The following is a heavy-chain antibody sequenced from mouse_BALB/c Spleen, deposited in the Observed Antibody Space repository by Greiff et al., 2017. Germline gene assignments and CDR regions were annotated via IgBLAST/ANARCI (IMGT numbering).Heavy chain of an antibody. Sequence: EVHLVESGGGLVKPGGSLKLSCAASGFTFSSYAMSWVRQTPEKRLEWVASISSGGSTYYPDSVKGRFTISRDNARNILYLQMSSLRSEDTAMYYCARGHRYGFAYWGQGTLVTVSA. J-gene: IGHJ3*01. CDR1: GFTFSSYA. D-gene: IGHD2-14*01. CDR3: ARGHRYGFAY. V-gene: IGHV5-6-5*01. CDR2: ISSGGST.